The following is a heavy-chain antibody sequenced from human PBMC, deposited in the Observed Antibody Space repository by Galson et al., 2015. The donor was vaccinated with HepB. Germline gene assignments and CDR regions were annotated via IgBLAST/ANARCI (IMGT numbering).Heavy chain of an antibody. D-gene: IGHD6-19*01. CDR1: GFTFSTYA. Sequence: SLRHSCAASGFTFSTYAMSWVPQAPGKGLEWVSGISGSGGGTYYADSVKGRFTISRDNSKDTLYLQMNSLRAEDTAVYYCAKAYSGWYLNFDYWGQGNLVTVSS. CDR3: AKAYSGWYLNFDY. CDR2: ISGSGGGT. J-gene: IGHJ4*02. V-gene: IGHV3-23*01.